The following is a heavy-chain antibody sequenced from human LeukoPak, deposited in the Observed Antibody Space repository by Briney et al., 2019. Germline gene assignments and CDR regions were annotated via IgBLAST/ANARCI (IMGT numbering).Heavy chain of an antibody. D-gene: IGHD3-10*01. CDR2: INPNSGGT. Sequence: GASVKVSCKASGYTFTDFYMHWVRQAPGQGLEWMGWINPNSGGTNYAQKFQGRVTMTRDTSISTAYMELSRLRSDDTAVYYCARDGYYYGSGSYYDFDYWGQGTLVTVSS. V-gene: IGHV1-2*02. J-gene: IGHJ4*02. CDR1: GYTFTDFY. CDR3: ARDGYYYGSGSYYDFDY.